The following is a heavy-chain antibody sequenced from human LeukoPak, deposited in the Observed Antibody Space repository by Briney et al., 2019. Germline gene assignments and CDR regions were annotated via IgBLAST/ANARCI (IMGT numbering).Heavy chain of an antibody. Sequence: PSDTLSLTCTVSGGSISSLYWSGTRQPPGKGLEWIGSVYYSGSTSYNPSLKSPVAISLDTSNNQFSLRLSSVTAADTAVYYCARGGYSSSSGWFDTWGQGTLVTVSS. D-gene: IGHD6-6*01. J-gene: IGHJ5*02. V-gene: IGHV4-59*07. CDR1: GGSISSLY. CDR2: VYYSGST. CDR3: ARGGYSSSSGWFDT.